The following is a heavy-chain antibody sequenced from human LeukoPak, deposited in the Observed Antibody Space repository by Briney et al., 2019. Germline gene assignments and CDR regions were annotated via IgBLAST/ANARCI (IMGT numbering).Heavy chain of an antibody. Sequence: KSGEPLKISGKGSGYSFTSYWSGWVRQLPGKGLEWMGIIYTGDSETRSSPSFQGQVTISADKSIRTAYLQWSSLKASDTAMYYCARHGTHYYYYGMDVCGQGSKVTVSS. V-gene: IGHV5-51*01. CDR2: IYTGDSET. J-gene: IGHJ6*02. CDR1: GYSFTSYW. CDR3: ARHGTHYYYYGMDV.